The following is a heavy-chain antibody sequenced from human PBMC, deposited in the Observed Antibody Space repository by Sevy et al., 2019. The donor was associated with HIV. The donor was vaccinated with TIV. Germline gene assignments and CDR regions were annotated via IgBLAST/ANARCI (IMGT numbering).Heavy chain of an antibody. CDR1: GGSISSYY. D-gene: IGHD4-17*01. V-gene: IGHV4-59*01. Sequence: SETLPLTCTVSGGSISSYYWSWIRQPPGKGLEWIGYIYYSGSTNYNPSLKSRVTISVDTSKNQFSLKLSSVTAADTAVYYCARAGGTVSGYYYYGMDVWGQGTTVTVSS. J-gene: IGHJ6*02. CDR2: IYYSGST. CDR3: ARAGGTVSGYYYYGMDV.